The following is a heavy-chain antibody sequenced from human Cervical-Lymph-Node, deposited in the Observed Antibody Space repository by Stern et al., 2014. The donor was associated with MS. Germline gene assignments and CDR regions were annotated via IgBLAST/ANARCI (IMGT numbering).Heavy chain of an antibody. V-gene: IGHV1-46*01. CDR2: INPSGGIT. CDR1: GYSFTSYY. CDR3: ASTRFNWNDEPPFDF. Sequence: VQLVQSGAEVKKPGASVRVSCKASGYSFTSYYMHWVRQAPGQGLEWMGVINPSGGITNYAQKFQGCLTVTRDTSTSTVYRELSSLRSEDTAVYFGASTRFNWNDEPPFDFWGQGTLVTVSS. J-gene: IGHJ4*02. D-gene: IGHD1-1*01.